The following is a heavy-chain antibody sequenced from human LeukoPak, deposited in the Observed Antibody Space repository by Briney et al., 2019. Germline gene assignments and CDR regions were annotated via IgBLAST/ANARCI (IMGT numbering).Heavy chain of an antibody. V-gene: IGHV3-21*01. CDR2: ISSSSSYI. CDR1: GFTFSSYS. D-gene: IGHD2-2*01. CDR3: ARPPGGYCSSTSCYGPFDY. Sequence: GGSLRLSCAASGFTFSSYSMNWVRQAPGKGLEWVSSISSSSSYIYYADSVKGRFTISRDNAKNSLYLQMNSLRAEDTAVYYCARPPGGYCSSTSCYGPFDYWGQGTLVTVSS. J-gene: IGHJ4*02.